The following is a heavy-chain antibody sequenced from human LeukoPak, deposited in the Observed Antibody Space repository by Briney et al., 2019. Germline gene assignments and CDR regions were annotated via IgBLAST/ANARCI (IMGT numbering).Heavy chain of an antibody. CDR2: TWFDDSYQ. J-gene: IGHJ6*02. CDR1: GFSFSSHG. CDR3: VRETYSLADV. D-gene: IGHD4-11*01. Sequence: PGGSLRLSCAASGFSFSSHGMHWVRQAPGKGLEWVGVTWFDDSYQHYAGSVRGRFTISRDNSKNTVYLQMNSLRAEDTAVYYCVRETYSLADVWGQGTTVIVSS. V-gene: IGHV3-33*01.